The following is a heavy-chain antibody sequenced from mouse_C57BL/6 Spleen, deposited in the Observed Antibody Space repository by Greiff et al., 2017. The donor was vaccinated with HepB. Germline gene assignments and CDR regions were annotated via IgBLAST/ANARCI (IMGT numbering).Heavy chain of an antibody. CDR2: IDPSDSYT. Sequence: QVLLQQPGAELVMPGASVKLSCKASGYTFTSYWMHWVKQRPGQGLEWIGEIDPSDSYTNYNQKFKGKSTLTVDKSSSTAYMQLSSLTSEDSAVYYCARKILRGNYFDYWGQGTTLTVSS. CDR1: GYTFTSYW. J-gene: IGHJ2*01. V-gene: IGHV1-69*01. D-gene: IGHD1-1*01. CDR3: ARKILRGNYFDY.